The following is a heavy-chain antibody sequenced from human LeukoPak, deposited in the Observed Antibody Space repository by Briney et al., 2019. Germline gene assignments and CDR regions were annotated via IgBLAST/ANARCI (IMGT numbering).Heavy chain of an antibody. J-gene: IGHJ4*02. CDR2: IYPTDSDT. CDR1: GYSFTNSW. V-gene: IGHV5-51*01. Sequence: GESLTISCKGSGYSFTNSWLDWVRQMPGKGLEWMGIIYPTDSDTKYSPSFQGQVTISADKSISTAYLQWNSLKSSDTPMYYCAIPNREDLFYYWGQGTLVTVSS. CDR3: AIPNREDLFYY. D-gene: IGHD1-14*01.